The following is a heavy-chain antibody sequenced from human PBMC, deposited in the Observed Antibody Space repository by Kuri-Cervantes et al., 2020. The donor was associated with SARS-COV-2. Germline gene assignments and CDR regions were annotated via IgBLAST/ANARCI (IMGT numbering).Heavy chain of an antibody. Sequence: ESLKISCTVSGGSISSNYYYWGWIRQPPGKGLEWIGSIYYSGSTYYNPSLKSRVTISVDTSKNQFSLKLSSVTAADTAVYYCARQEIHSIVVVPAAIDYWGQGTLVTVSS. CDR3: ARQEIHSIVVVPAAIDY. J-gene: IGHJ4*02. CDR2: IYYSGST. CDR1: GGSISSNYYY. V-gene: IGHV4-39*01. D-gene: IGHD2-2*01.